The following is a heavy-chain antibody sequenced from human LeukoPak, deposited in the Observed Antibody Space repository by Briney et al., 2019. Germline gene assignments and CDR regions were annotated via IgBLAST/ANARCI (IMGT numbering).Heavy chain of an antibody. CDR2: IKQDGSEK. D-gene: IGHD4-17*01. CDR3: ARGLTLYGDYVGC. J-gene: IGHJ4*02. CDR1: GFTFSSYW. V-gene: IGHV3-7*01. Sequence: GGSLRLSCAASGFTFSSYWMSWVRQAPGKGLEWVANIKQDGSEKYYVDSVKGRFTISRDNAKNSLYLQMNSLRAEDTAVYYCARGLTLYGDYVGCWGQGTLVTVSS.